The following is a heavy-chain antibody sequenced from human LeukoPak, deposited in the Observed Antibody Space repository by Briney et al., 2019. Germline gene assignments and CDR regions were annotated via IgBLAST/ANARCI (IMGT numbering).Heavy chain of an antibody. CDR2: ISAYNGNT. V-gene: IGHV1-18*01. CDR1: GYTFTSYG. Sequence: ASAKVSCKASGYTFTSYGISWVRQAPGQGLEWMGWISAYNGNTNYAQKLQGRVTMTTDTSTSTAYMELRSLRSDDTAVYYCARVYTAVAMNWFDHWGQGTLVTVYS. J-gene: IGHJ5*02. D-gene: IGHD6-19*01. CDR3: ARVYTAVAMNWFDH.